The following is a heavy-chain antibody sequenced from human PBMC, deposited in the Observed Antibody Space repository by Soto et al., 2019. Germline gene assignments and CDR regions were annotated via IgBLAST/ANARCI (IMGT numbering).Heavy chain of an antibody. Sequence: ASVKVSCKASGYTFNSYGISWVRQAPGQGLEWMGWISGYNGNTNYAQKIQGRVTMTTDTSTSTAYMELRSLRSDDTAVYYCASYVITMIRGVHYFYYGVDVGGKGNTVTVSS. CDR3: ASYVITMIRGVHYFYYGVDV. CDR1: GYTFNSYG. V-gene: IGHV1-18*01. J-gene: IGHJ6*04. CDR2: ISGYNGNT. D-gene: IGHD3-10*01.